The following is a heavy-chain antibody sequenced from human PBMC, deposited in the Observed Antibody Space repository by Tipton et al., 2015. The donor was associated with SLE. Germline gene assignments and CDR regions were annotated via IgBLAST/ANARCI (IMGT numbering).Heavy chain of an antibody. V-gene: IGHV4-30-4*01. CDR1: GGSISSGDYY. CDR3: ARGPIAVAEYFQH. D-gene: IGHD6-19*01. Sequence: TLSLTCTVSGGSISSGDYYWSWIRLPPGKGLEWIGYIYYSGSTYYNPSLKSRVTISVDTSKNQFSLKLSSVTAADTAVYYCARGPIAVAEYFQHWGQGTLVTVSS. CDR2: IYYSGST. J-gene: IGHJ1*01.